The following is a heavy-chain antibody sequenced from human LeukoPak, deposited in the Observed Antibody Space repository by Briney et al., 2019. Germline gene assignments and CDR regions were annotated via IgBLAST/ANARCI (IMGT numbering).Heavy chain of an antibody. CDR2: IYYSGYT. J-gene: IGHJ4*02. CDR3: ARHMRGPITMVRGVLDY. Sequence: SETLSLTCTVSGGSISSYYWSWIRQPPGKGLEWIGDIYYSGYTNYNPSLQSRVTISVDTSKNQFSLKLSSVTAADTAVYYCARHMRGPITMVRGVLDYWGQGTLVTVSS. D-gene: IGHD3-10*01. V-gene: IGHV4-59*08. CDR1: GGSISSYY.